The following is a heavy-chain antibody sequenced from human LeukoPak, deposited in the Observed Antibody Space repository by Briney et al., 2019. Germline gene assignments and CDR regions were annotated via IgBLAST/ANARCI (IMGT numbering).Heavy chain of an antibody. Sequence: GGSLRLSCIASGFTLGDYVMNWFRQAPGKGLEWVGFIRRKSSGGTTEYAASVKDRFTVSRDDSKNIAYLLMNSLKTEDTAVYYCTRVERAVAAVYYYYMDVWGKGTTVTVSS. V-gene: IGHV3-49*03. CDR2: IRRKSSGGTT. J-gene: IGHJ6*03. CDR1: GFTLGDYV. CDR3: TRVERAVAAVYYYYMDV. D-gene: IGHD2-15*01.